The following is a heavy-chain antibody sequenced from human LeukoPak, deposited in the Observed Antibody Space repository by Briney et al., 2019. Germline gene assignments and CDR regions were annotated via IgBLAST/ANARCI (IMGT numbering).Heavy chain of an antibody. CDR1: GFTFSSYG. J-gene: IGHJ4*02. Sequence: KAGGSLRLSCAASGFTFSSYGMHWVRQAPGKGLEWVSAISSSSSYIYYADSVKGRFTIPRDNAKNSLYLQMNSLRAEDTAVYYCARDMVTKSSLTRKGIEVVVAATNWGQGTLVTVSS. V-gene: IGHV3-21*01. CDR3: ARDMVTKSSLTRKGIEVVVAATN. CDR2: ISSSSSYI. D-gene: IGHD2-15*01.